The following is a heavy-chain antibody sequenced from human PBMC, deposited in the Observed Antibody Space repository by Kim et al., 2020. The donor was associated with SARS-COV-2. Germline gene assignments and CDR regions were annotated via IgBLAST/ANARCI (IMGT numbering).Heavy chain of an antibody. V-gene: IGHV3-23*01. Sequence: GGSLRLSCAASGFTFSSYAMSWVRQAPGKGLEWVSAISGSGGSKYYADSVKGRFTISRDNSKNTLYLQMNSLRAEDTAVYYCAKGPRRYPSFVAAAGTYFQHWGQGTLVTVSS. CDR3: AKGPRRYPSFVAAAGTYFQH. J-gene: IGHJ1*01. CDR2: ISGSGGSK. CDR1: GFTFSSYA. D-gene: IGHD6-13*01.